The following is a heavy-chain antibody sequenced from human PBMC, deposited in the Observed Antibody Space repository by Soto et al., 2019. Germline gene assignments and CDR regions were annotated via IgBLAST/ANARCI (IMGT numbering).Heavy chain of an antibody. J-gene: IGHJ6*02. CDR2: IYSDGAT. CDR1: GGPISNYY. CDR3: SRAGCSNSNCQTRGMDV. D-gene: IGHD2-2*01. Sequence: QVQLQESGPGLVRPSETLYLICNVSGGPISNYYWSWVRQPAGKGLEWVGRIYSDGATNYSPSLKSRVFMSLDMSGNQFSLQLNSVTAADTAVYYCSRAGCSNSNCQTRGMDVWGQGTTVTVSS. V-gene: IGHV4-4*07.